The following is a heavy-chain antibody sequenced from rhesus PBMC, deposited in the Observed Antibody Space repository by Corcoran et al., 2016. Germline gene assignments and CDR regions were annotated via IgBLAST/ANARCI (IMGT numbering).Heavy chain of an antibody. CDR2: ISGGGGST. Sequence: QLQLQESGPGLVKPSETLSLTCAVSGGSISSHYWSWIRQPPWKGLEWIGRISGGGGSTDDNPALKSRVTISTDTSKNQFSLKLSSVTAADTAVYYCARGYSSWGYFDYWGQGVLVTVSS. D-gene: IGHD6-13*01. V-gene: IGHV4-173*01. CDR1: GGSISSHY. J-gene: IGHJ4*01. CDR3: ARGYSSWGYFDY.